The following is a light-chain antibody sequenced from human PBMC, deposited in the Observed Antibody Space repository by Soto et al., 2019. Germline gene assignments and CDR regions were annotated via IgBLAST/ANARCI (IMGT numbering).Light chain of an antibody. J-gene: IGKJ4*01. V-gene: IGKV1-5*03. CDR3: QQYERYPLT. CDR1: QSVSGW. Sequence: DIQMTQSPSTLSASVGDRVIITCRASQSVSGWLAWYRQKPGKAPELLIYSASTLETGVPSRFSGSGSGTDFTLTVSSLQREDFATYYCQQYERYPLTFDGGTKVEIK. CDR2: SAS.